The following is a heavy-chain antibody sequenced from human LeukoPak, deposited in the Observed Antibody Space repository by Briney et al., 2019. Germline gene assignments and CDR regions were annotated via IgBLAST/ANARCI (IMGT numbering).Heavy chain of an antibody. CDR2: IKQDGSEK. V-gene: IGHV3-7*01. CDR1: GFTFSSYW. D-gene: IGHD6-13*01. CDR3: ARSLIAAAGMGYYYYYMDV. J-gene: IGHJ6*03. Sequence: GGSLRLSCAASGFTFSSYWMSWVRQAPGKGLEWVANIKQDGSEKYYVDSMKGRFTISRDNAKNSLYLQMNSLRAEDTAVYYCARSLIAAAGMGYYYYYMDVWGKGTTVTVSS.